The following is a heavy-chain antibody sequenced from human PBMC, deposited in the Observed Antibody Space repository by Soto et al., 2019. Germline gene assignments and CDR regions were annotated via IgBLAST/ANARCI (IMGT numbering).Heavy chain of an antibody. Sequence: LRLSCAASGFTFSSYAMSWVRQAPGKGLEWVSAISGSGGSTYYADSVKGRFTISRDNSKNTLYLQMNSLRAEDTAVYYCAKGLPSDYYYGMDVWGQGTTVTVSS. CDR1: GFTFSSYA. V-gene: IGHV3-23*01. CDR3: AKGLPSDYYYGMDV. D-gene: IGHD2-2*01. J-gene: IGHJ6*02. CDR2: ISGSGGST.